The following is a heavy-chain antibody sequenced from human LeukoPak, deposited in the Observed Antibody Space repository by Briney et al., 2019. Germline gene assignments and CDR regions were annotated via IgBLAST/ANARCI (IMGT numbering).Heavy chain of an antibody. V-gene: IGHV4-59*01. D-gene: IGHD2-15*01. CDR1: GGSISSYY. J-gene: IGHJ3*02. CDR2: IYYSGST. CDR3: AREGGGSPPFDAFDI. Sequence: PSETLSLTCTVSGGSISSYYWSWIRQPPGKGLEWIGYIYYSGSTNYNPSLKSRVTISVDTSKNQFSLKLSSVTAADTAVYYCAREGGGSPPFDAFDIWGQGTMVTVSS.